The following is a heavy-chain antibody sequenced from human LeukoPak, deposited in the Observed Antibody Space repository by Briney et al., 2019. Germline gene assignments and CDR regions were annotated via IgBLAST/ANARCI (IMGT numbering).Heavy chain of an antibody. Sequence: ASVKVSCEASGYSLTSYDINWVRQATGQGLEWLGWINPNSGNTDYAQKFQGRVTMTRSTSISTAYMELSSLRSEDTAVYYCARGRGGSYGYAFDIWGQGTTVTVSS. V-gene: IGHV1-8*01. J-gene: IGHJ3*02. CDR2: INPNSGNT. D-gene: IGHD1-26*01. CDR1: GYSLTSYD. CDR3: ARGRGGSYGYAFDI.